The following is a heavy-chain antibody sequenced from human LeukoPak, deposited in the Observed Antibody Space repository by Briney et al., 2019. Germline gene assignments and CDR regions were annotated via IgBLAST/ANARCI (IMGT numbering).Heavy chain of an antibody. Sequence: SETLSLTCAVYGGSFSGYYWSWIRQPPGKGLEWIGEINHSGSTNYNPSLKSRVTISVDTSKNQFSLKLSSVTAADTAVYYCARVIFGDYGGGYMDVWGKGTTVTISS. CDR3: ARVIFGDYGGGYMDV. D-gene: IGHD4-23*01. CDR2: INHSGST. V-gene: IGHV4-34*01. CDR1: GGSFSGYY. J-gene: IGHJ6*03.